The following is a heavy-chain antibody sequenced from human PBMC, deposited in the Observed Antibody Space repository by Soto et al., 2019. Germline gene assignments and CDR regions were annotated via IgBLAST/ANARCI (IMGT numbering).Heavy chain of an antibody. J-gene: IGHJ6*02. Sequence: ASVKVSCKASGYTFTSYYMHWVRQAPGQGLEWMGIINPSGGSTSYAQKFQGRVTMTRDTSTSTVYMELSSLRSEDTAVYYCARDHESFQPHYYYGMDVWGQGTTVTVSS. CDR3: ARDHESFQPHYYYGMDV. CDR2: INPSGGST. V-gene: IGHV1-46*01. CDR1: GYTFTSYY.